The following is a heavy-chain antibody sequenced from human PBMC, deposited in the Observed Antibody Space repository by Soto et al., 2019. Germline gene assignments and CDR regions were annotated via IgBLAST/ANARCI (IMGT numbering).Heavy chain of an antibody. D-gene: IGHD5-12*01. CDR3: ARGRGYPPNWFDP. CDR1: GGSFSGYY. J-gene: IGHJ5*02. CDR2: ITHSGST. Sequence: PSETLSLTCAVYGGSFSGYYWSWIRQPPGKGLEWIGEITHSGSTNYNPSLKSRVTISVDTSKNQFSLKLSSVTAADTAVYYCARGRGYPPNWFDPWGQGTLVTVSS. V-gene: IGHV4-34*01.